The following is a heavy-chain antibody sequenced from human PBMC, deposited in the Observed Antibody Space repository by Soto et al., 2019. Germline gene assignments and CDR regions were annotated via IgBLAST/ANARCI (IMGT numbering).Heavy chain of an antibody. J-gene: IGHJ4*02. CDR3: ARSGLWYYGSGGTFDS. V-gene: IGHV4-30-2*01. CDR1: GGSISSGGYS. CDR2: IYHSGSA. D-gene: IGHD3-10*01. Sequence: SETLSLTCAVSGGSISSGGYSWSWLRQPPGKSLEWIGYIYHSGSAYYNPSLQSRVTISVDRSKNQFSLTLSSVTAADTAVYYCARSGLWYYGSGGTFDSWGQGTLVTVSS.